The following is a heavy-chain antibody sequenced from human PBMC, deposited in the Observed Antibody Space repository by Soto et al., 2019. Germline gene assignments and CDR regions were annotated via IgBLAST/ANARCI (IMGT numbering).Heavy chain of an antibody. J-gene: IGHJ4*02. V-gene: IGHV1-18*01. CDR2: ISAYNGNT. D-gene: IGHD3-10*01. Sequence: QVQLVQSGAEVKKPGASVKVSCKASGYTFTSYGISWVRQAPGQGLEWMGWISAYNGNTNYAQKLQGRVTMTTDTSTSTAYMELRSLRSDDTAVDYCARYPLGLVVRGVRADYWGQGTLVTVSS. CDR3: ARYPLGLVVRGVRADY. CDR1: GYTFTSYG.